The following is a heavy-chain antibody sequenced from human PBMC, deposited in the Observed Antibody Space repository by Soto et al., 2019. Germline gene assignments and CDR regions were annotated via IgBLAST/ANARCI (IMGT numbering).Heavy chain of an antibody. J-gene: IGHJ4*02. CDR3: ARLYDFWSGYLDS. V-gene: IGHV4-30-2*02. Sequence: PSETLSLTCAVSGGSISSGGYSWSWIRQPPGKGLEWIGYIYHSGSTYYNPSLKSRVTISIDRSKNQFYLKLRSVTAADTAVYYCARLYDFWSGYLDSWGQGTLVTVSS. D-gene: IGHD3-3*01. CDR2: IYHSGST. CDR1: GGSISSGGYS.